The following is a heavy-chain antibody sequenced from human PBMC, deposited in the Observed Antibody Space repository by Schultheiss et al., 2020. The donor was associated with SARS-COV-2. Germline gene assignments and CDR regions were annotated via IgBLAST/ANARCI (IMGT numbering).Heavy chain of an antibody. CDR1: GFTFSSYA. CDR2: ISGSGGST. Sequence: GGSLRLSCAASGFTFSSYAMSWVRQAPGKGLEWVSAISGSGGSTNYADSVKGRFTISRDNSKNTLYLQMNSLRAEDTAVYYCARDREPVAVGTWGYYFDYWGQGTLVTVSS. J-gene: IGHJ4*02. CDR3: ARDREPVAVGTWGYYFDY. V-gene: IGHV3-23*01. D-gene: IGHD6-19*01.